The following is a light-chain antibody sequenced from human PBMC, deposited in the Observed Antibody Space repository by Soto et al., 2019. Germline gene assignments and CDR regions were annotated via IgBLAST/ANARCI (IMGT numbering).Light chain of an antibody. CDR1: STDVGNYNL. Sequence: QSALTQPASVSGSPGQSITISCAGTSTDVGNYNLVSWYQQSPGTAPKLVIYEGNKRPAGVSYRFSGSKSGSTASLTISGLQDEDEADYYCCSYAGYNTYVFGTGTKVTVL. V-gene: IGLV2-23*01. CDR3: CSYAGYNTYV. J-gene: IGLJ1*01. CDR2: EGN.